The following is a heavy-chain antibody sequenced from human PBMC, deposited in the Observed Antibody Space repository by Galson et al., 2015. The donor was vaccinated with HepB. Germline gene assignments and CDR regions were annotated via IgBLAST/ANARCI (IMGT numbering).Heavy chain of an antibody. CDR2: IWYDGSNK. CDR3: ARVKSEGTGNLPLGMDV. CDR1: GFTFSSYG. J-gene: IGHJ6*02. D-gene: IGHD1-1*01. V-gene: IGHV3-33*01. Sequence: SLRLSCAASGFTFSSYGMHWVRQAPGKGLEWVAVIWYDGSNKYYADSVKGRFTISRDNSKNTLYLQMNSLRAEDTAVYYCARVKSEGTGNLPLGMDVWGQGTTVTVSS.